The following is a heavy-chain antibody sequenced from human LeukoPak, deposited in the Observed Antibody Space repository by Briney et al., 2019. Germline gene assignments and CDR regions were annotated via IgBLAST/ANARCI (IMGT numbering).Heavy chain of an antibody. Sequence: GASVKVSCKASGGTFNSFVISWVRQAPGQGLEWMGGIIPIFGTSNYAQNFQGRVTITTDESTSTAYMELSSLRSEDTAVYYCARSRGQRTFYYDSNGSKRLLNVFDIWGQGTMVTVSS. J-gene: IGHJ3*02. CDR3: ARSRGQRTFYYDSNGSKRLLNVFDI. V-gene: IGHV1-69*05. D-gene: IGHD3-22*01. CDR2: IIPIFGTS. CDR1: GGTFNSFV.